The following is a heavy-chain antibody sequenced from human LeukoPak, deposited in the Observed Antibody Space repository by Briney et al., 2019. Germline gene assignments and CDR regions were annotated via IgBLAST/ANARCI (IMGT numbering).Heavy chain of an antibody. CDR3: ARDLQGWFET. V-gene: IGHV1-18*04. J-gene: IGHJ5*02. Sequence: ASGKVSCKASGSTFTSYVISWVRQSPGHRRKWMGWISAYNGNTNYAQKLQGRVTMTTDTSTSTAYMELRSLRSDDTAVYYCARDLQGWFETWGQGALVTVSS. CDR2: ISAYNGNT. CDR1: GSTFTSYV.